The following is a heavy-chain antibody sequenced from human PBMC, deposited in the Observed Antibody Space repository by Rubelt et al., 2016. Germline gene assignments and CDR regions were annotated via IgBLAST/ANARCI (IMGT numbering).Heavy chain of an antibody. CDR1: GGSFSIYY. D-gene: IGHD3-10*01. V-gene: IGHV4-34*01. CDR3: ASGGRYYGSGSYQRHNWFDP. J-gene: IGHJ5*02. Sequence: QVQLQQWGAGLLKPSETLSLTCAVYGGSFSIYYWSWIRQPPGKGLEWIGEINHSGSTNYNPSLKSRVTISVDPSKNQFSLKLSSVTAADTAVYYCASGGRYYGSGSYQRHNWFDPWGQGTLVTVSS. CDR2: INHSGST.